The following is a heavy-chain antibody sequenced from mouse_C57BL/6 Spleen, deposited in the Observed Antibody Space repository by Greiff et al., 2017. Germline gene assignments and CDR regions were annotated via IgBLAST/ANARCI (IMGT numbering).Heavy chain of an antibody. CDR3: AKGDYDYDWYFDV. CDR2: IWRGGST. CDR1: GFSLTSYG. Sequence: QVQLQQSGPGLVQPSQSLSITCTVSGFSLTSYGVHWVRQSPGKGLEWLGVIWRGGSTDYNAAFMSRLSITKDNSKSQVFFKMNSLQADDTAIYYCAKGDYDYDWYFDVWGTGTTVTVSS. D-gene: IGHD2-4*01. V-gene: IGHV2-5*01. J-gene: IGHJ1*03.